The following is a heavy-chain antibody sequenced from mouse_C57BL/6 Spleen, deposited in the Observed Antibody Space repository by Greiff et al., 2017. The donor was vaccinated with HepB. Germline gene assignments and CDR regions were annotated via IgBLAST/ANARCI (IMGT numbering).Heavy chain of an antibody. D-gene: IGHD2-4*01. J-gene: IGHJ3*01. CDR3: ARSDDDYGEGFAY. CDR1: GYTFTSYW. Sequence: QVQLQQPGAELVKPGASVKLSCKASGYTFTSYWMHWVKQRPGQGLEWIGMIHPNSGSTNYNEKFKSKATLTVDKSSSTAYMQLSSLTSEDSAVYYCARSDDDYGEGFAYWGQGTLVTVSA. CDR2: IHPNSGST. V-gene: IGHV1-64*01.